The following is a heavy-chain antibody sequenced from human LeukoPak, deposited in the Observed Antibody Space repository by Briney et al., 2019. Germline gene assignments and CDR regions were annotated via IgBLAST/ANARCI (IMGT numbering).Heavy chain of an antibody. CDR2: ISGYNGNT. CDR1: GYTFTNYG. V-gene: IGHV1-18*01. CDR3: ARDKDHAFDI. Sequence: GASVKVSCKASGYTFTNYGITWVRQAPGQGLEWMGWISGYNGNTNYAQNLQGRVTMTTDTSTSTGYMELRSLRSDDTAVYYCARDKDHAFDIWGQGTMVTVSS. J-gene: IGHJ3*02.